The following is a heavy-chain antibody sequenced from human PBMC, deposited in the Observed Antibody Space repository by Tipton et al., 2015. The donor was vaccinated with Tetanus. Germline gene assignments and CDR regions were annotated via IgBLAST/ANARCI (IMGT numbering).Heavy chain of an antibody. Sequence: GLVKPSETLSLTCTVSGDSITNSYWTWIRQPPGRGLEWIGAISYRGETHFNPSLGSRVSMSVDTSKNQFSVDLSSVTAADTAVYFCARHYDTSGYYFVWGQGVLVTVSS. V-gene: IGHV4-59*04. CDR2: ISYRGET. J-gene: IGHJ4*02. CDR3: ARHYDTSGYYFV. D-gene: IGHD3-22*01. CDR1: GDSITNSY.